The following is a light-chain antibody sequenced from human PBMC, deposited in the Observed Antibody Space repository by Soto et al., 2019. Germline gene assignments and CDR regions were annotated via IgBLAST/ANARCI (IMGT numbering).Light chain of an antibody. CDR3: SSYRVGGSYV. Sequence: QSVLTQPASVSGSPGQSITISCSGTSSAVGRHNAVSWYQQHPGKVPQLMIYDVSIRPSGISDRLSASKSGNMASLTISGLPAEDEADYYCSSYRVGGSYVFGTGTKVTVL. J-gene: IGLJ1*01. CDR1: SSAVGRHNA. V-gene: IGLV2-14*03. CDR2: DVS.